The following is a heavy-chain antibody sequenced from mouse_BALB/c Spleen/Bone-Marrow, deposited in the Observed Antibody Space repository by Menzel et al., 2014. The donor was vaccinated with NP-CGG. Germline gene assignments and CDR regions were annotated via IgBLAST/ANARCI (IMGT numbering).Heavy chain of an antibody. CDR3: TSWDY. CDR1: GYTFTSYW. Sequence: LQQSGSELARPGASVKLSCMASGYTFTSYWMHWVKQRHGQGLEWIGNIYPGSGSTNYDEKFKSKGTLTVDTSSSTAYMHLSSLTSEDSAVYYCTSWDYWGQGTTLTVSS. V-gene: IGHV1S22*01. CDR2: IYPGSGST. J-gene: IGHJ2*01.